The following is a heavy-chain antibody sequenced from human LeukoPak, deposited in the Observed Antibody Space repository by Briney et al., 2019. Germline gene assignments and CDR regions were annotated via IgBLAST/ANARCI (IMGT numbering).Heavy chain of an antibody. Sequence: PSETLSLTCTVSGGSISSYYWSWIRQPAGKGLEWIGRIYTSGSTNYNPSLKSRVTMSVDTSKNQFSLKLSSVTAADTAVYYCARRSGGYCSGGSCPRWWGYWGQGTLVTVSS. J-gene: IGHJ4*02. V-gene: IGHV4-4*07. D-gene: IGHD2-15*01. CDR2: IYTSGST. CDR3: ARRSGGYCSGGSCPRWWGY. CDR1: GGSISSYY.